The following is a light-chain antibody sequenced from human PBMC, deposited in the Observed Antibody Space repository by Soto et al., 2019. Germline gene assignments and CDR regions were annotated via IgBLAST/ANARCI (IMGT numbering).Light chain of an antibody. J-gene: IGKJ1*01. CDR3: QQYTNRPPWT. V-gene: IGKV3-15*01. CDR1: QSVSTN. Sequence: EIVMTQSQATLSGSPGERATLSCRASQSVSTNLAWYQQKPGQAPRLLIYGASTRATGIPARFSGSGSGTEFTLTISSLHSDDFAVYYCQQYTNRPPWTFGQGTKV. CDR2: GAS.